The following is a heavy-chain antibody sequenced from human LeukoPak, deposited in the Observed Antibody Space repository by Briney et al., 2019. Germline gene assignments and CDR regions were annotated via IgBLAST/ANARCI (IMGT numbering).Heavy chain of an antibody. CDR3: ARPRRRDRAFDI. V-gene: IGHV4-59*12. CDR2: IYYSGST. D-gene: IGHD6-25*01. Sequence: SETLSLTCTVSGGSISSYYWSWIRQPPGKGLEWIGYIYYSGSTNYNPSLKSRVTISVDTSKNQFSLKLSSVTAADTAVYYCARPRRRDRAFDIWGQGTMVTVSS. J-gene: IGHJ3*02. CDR1: GGSISSYY.